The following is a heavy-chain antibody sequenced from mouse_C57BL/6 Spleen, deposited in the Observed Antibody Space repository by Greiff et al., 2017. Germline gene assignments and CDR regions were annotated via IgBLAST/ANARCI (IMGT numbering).Heavy chain of an antibody. CDR2: IDPSDSET. CDR3: AREGTAQATWDY. J-gene: IGHJ2*01. CDR1: GYTFTSYW. V-gene: IGHV1-52*01. D-gene: IGHD3-2*02. Sequence: VQLQQPGAELVRPGSSVKLSCKASGYTFTSYWMHWVKQRPIQGLEWIGNIDPSDSETHYNQKFKDKATLTVDKSSSTAYMQLSSLTSEDSAVYYCAREGTAQATWDYWGQGTTLTVSS.